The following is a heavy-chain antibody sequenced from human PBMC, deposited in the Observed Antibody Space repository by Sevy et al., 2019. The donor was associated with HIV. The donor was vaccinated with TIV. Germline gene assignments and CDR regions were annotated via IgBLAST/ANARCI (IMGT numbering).Heavy chain of an antibody. CDR1: GFSFISYA. CDR2: ISGSDGAT. D-gene: IGHD2-15*01. Sequence: GGSLRLSCAASGFSFISYAMNWVRQAPGKGLEWVSAISGSDGATYYADSVKGRFSISRDNSKNRLYLQMDSLRAEDTAVYYCAKDIVAVVGDAFDIWGQGTMVTVSS. J-gene: IGHJ3*02. V-gene: IGHV3-23*01. CDR3: AKDIVAVVGDAFDI.